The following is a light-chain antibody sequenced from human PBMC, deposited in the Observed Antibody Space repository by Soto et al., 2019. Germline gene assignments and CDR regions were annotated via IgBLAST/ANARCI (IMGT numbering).Light chain of an antibody. J-gene: IGKJ1*01. Sequence: EILMTQSPSTLAVSPGERATLSCRASQSVSSYLAWYQQKPGQAPRLLISDASNRATGIPARFSGSGSGTDFTLTISSLQSEDFEVYYCQQYNNWPTTFGQGTKVDIK. CDR1: QSVSSY. V-gene: IGKV3D-15*01. CDR2: DAS. CDR3: QQYNNWPTT.